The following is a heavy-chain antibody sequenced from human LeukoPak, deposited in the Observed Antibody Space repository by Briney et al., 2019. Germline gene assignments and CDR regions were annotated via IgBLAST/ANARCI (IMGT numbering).Heavy chain of an antibody. J-gene: IGHJ4*02. CDR2: NHYRGST. V-gene: IGHV4-59*01. D-gene: IGHD7-27*01. CDR1: VGIHSSYY. Sequence: SETLSLTRTVSVGIHSSYYWSWIRQPPARERAGIGDNHYRGSTNDNPSLKSRVTISVATSKQQFSLKLSCVTAADTAVYYCSRDRRSLGIPDYWGQGTLVTVCS. CDR3: SRDRRSLGIPDY.